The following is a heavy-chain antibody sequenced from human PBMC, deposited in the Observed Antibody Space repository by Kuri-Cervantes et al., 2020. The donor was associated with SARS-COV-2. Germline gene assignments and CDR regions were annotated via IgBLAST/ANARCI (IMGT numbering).Heavy chain of an antibody. V-gene: IGHV3-48*01. Sequence: GESLKISCAASGFTFSSYAMHWVRQAPGKGLEWVSYISSSSSTIYYADSVKGRFTISRDNAKNSLYLQMNSLRAEDTAVYYCARGYFHVDYWGQGTLVTVSS. J-gene: IGHJ4*02. CDR3: ARGYFHVDY. D-gene: IGHD2/OR15-2a*01. CDR1: GFTFSSYA. CDR2: ISSSSSTI.